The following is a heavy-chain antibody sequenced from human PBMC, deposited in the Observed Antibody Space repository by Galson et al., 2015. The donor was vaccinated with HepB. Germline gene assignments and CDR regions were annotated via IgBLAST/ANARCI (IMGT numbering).Heavy chain of an antibody. CDR2: IIPILGIA. CDR1: GGTFSSYT. D-gene: IGHD3-16*01. CDR3: ARDWGSSSRDAFDI. V-gene: IGHV1-69*04. Sequence: SVKVSCKASGGTFSSYTISWVRQAPGQGLEWMGRIIPILGIANYAQKFQGRVTITADKSTSTAYMELSSLRSEDTAVYYCARDWGSSSRDAFDIWGQGTMVTVSS. J-gene: IGHJ3*02.